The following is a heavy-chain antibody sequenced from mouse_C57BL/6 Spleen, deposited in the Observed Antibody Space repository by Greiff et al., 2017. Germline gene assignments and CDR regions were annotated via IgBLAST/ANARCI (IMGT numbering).Heavy chain of an antibody. D-gene: IGHD2-4*01. CDR2: IYPRSGNT. V-gene: IGHV1-81*01. CDR3: ARWGIYYDYDGGAFFDY. J-gene: IGHJ2*01. CDR1: GYTFTSYG. Sequence: QVQLQQSGAELARPGASVKLSCKASGYTFTSYGISWVKQRTGQGLEWIGEIYPRSGNTYYNEKFKGKATLTADKSSSTAYMELRSLTSEDSAVYFCARWGIYYDYDGGAFFDYWGQGTTLTVSS.